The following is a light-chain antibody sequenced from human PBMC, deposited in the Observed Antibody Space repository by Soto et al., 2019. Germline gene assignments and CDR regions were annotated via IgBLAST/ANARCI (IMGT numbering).Light chain of an antibody. Sequence: QPASVSGSPGQSITISCTGTSSDVGSYNLVSWYQQHPGKAPKLMIYEVSKQPSGVSNRFSGSKSGNTASLTISGLQAEDEADYYCCSYAGSSPYVFGTGTKLTVL. J-gene: IGLJ1*01. V-gene: IGLV2-23*02. CDR2: EVS. CDR1: SSDVGSYNL. CDR3: CSYAGSSPYV.